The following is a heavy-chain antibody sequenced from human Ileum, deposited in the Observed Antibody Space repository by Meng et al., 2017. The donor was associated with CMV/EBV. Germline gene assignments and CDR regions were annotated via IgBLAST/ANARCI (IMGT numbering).Heavy chain of an antibody. CDR1: GISFSGSG. D-gene: IGHD3-10*01. J-gene: IGHJ6*02. CDR3: AREGSAVSVLGGLDG. Sequence: GESLKISCAASGISFSGSGMHWVRQAPGKGLEWLTFIQYDGSNKNYADSVKGRFTISRDNSKNTLYLQMNSLRAEDTALYYCAREGSAVSVLGGLDGWGQGTTVTVSS. V-gene: IGHV3-30*02. CDR2: IQYDGSNK.